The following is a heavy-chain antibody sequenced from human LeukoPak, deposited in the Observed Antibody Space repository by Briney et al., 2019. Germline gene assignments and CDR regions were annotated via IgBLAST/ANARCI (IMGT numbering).Heavy chain of an antibody. J-gene: IGHJ2*01. CDR2: IYPNGIT. CDR1: GGSFFSYY. Sequence: PSETLSLTCTVSGGSFFSYYWNWIRQRPGKGLEWLGYIYPNGITNYSPSLGSRVTISIATSKNQISLRLTSVTAADTAFYYFARRAYYDSGGYHPTSGYFDLWGRGTLVTVSS. D-gene: IGHD3-22*01. V-gene: IGHV4-4*08. CDR3: ARRAYYDSGGYHPTSGYFDL.